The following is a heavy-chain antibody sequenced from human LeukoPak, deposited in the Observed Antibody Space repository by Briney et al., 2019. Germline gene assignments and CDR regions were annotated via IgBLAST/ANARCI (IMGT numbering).Heavy chain of an antibody. CDR3: ARHGIVDIVATIIDY. J-gene: IGHJ4*02. CDR2: INHSGGT. Sequence: SETLSLTCAVYGGSFSGYYWSWIRQPPGKGLEWIGEINHSGGTNYNPSLKSRVTISVDTSKNQFSLKLSSVTAADTAVYYCARHGIVDIVATIIDYWGQGTLVTVSS. V-gene: IGHV4-34*01. CDR1: GGSFSGYY. D-gene: IGHD5-12*01.